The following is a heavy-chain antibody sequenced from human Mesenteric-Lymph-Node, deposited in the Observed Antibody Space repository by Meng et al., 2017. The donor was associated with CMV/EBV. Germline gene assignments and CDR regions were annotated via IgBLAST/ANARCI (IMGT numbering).Heavy chain of an antibody. Sequence: ASVKVSCKASGYTFTSYYMHWVRQTTGQGLEWMGWMNPNSGNTGYAQKFQGRVTITRNTSISTAYMELSSLRSEDTAMYYCARRTYDGSIYYYYGMDVWGQGTTVTVSS. D-gene: IGHD2-15*01. CDR3: ARRTYDGSIYYYYGMDV. CDR2: MNPNSGNT. V-gene: IGHV1-8*03. CDR1: GYTFTSYY. J-gene: IGHJ6*02.